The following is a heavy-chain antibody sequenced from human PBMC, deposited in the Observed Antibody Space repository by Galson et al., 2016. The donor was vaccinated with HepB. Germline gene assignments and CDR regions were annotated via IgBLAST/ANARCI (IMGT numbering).Heavy chain of an antibody. V-gene: IGHV4-39*01. CDR1: GGSLSSSSSFS. J-gene: IGHJ4*02. CDR3: ARAGLGSKASFDN. Sequence: SETLSLTCTVSGGSLSSSSSFSWGWVRQPPGKGLECIGTVYRERAYYNPSLGGRVTISVGMSPDLFSLKLTSLTAADTAVYYCARAGLGSKASFDNWGQGTRVAVSS. CDR2: VYRERA. D-gene: IGHD1-26*01.